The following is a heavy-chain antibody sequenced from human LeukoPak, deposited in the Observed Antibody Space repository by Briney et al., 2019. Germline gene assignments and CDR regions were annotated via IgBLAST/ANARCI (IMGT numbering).Heavy chain of an antibody. CDR2: ISAYNGNT. J-gene: IGHJ5*02. Sequence: ASVKVSCKASGYTFTSYGISWVRQAPGQGLEWMGWISAYNGNTNYAQKLQGGVTMTTDTSTSTAYMELSSLRSEDTAVYYCARARKIRCSSTSCYSSKLGFDPWGQGTLVTVSS. D-gene: IGHD2-2*02. V-gene: IGHV1-18*01. CDR1: GYTFTSYG. CDR3: ARARKIRCSSTSCYSSKLGFDP.